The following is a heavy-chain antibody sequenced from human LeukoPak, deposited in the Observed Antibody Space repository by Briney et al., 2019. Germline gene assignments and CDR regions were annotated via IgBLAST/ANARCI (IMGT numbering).Heavy chain of an antibody. J-gene: IGHJ4*02. CDR3: AKDGWFGELPYYFDY. Sequence: GGSLRLSCAASGFTFNYYAMSWVRQAPGKGLEWVSSISSIGDRTYYADSVKGRFTISRDKSNHTLYLQMNSLRAEDTAVYYCAKDGWFGELPYYFDYWGQGTLVTVSS. V-gene: IGHV3-23*01. D-gene: IGHD3-10*01. CDR2: ISSIGDRT. CDR1: GFTFNYYA.